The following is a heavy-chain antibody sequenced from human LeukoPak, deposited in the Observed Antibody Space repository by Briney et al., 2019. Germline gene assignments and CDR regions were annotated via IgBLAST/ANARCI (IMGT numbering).Heavy chain of an antibody. CDR1: GFTFSSYW. CDR2: IKQDGSEK. D-gene: IGHD2-15*01. Sequence: PGGSLRLSCAASGFTFSSYWMNWVRQAPGKGLERVANIKQDGSEKYYLDSVKGRFTISRDNAKNSLFLQMNSLRVEDTAVYYCARGFGRFWGLGTLVTVSS. CDR3: ARGFGRF. J-gene: IGHJ4*02. V-gene: IGHV3-7*01.